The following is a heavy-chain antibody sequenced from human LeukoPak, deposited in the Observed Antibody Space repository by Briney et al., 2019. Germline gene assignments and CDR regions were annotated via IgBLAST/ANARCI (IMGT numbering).Heavy chain of an antibody. V-gene: IGHV1-18*01. CDR3: ARQHSSGYYSPHYYYGMDV. CDR1: GYTFTTYG. CDR2: ISAYKGNT. Sequence: ASVKVSCKASGYTFTTYGISWVRQAPGQGLEWMGWISAYKGNTNYAQKLQGRVTMTTETSTSTAYMELRSRRSDDTDVYYCARQHSSGYYSPHYYYGMDVWGQGTTVTVSS. D-gene: IGHD3-22*01. J-gene: IGHJ6*02.